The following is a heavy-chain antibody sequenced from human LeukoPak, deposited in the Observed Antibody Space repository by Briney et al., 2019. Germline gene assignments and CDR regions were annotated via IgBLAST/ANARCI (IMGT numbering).Heavy chain of an antibody. J-gene: IGHJ6*03. V-gene: IGHV4-59*01. CDR2: IYYSGST. CDR3: ARVRGYCSSTSCYRAYYYYYYMDV. Sequence: SETLSLTCTVSGGSISSYYWSWVRQPPGKGLEGMGYIYYSGSTNYNASLTSGGTISVDTSKNQFSLKLRSVTGADTAVYYCARVRGYCSSTSCYRAYYYYYYMDVWGKGTPVTVSS. D-gene: IGHD2-2*02. CDR1: GGSISSYY.